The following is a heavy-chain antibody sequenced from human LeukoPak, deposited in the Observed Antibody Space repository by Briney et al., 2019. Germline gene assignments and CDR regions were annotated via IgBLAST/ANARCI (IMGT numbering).Heavy chain of an antibody. J-gene: IGHJ4*02. V-gene: IGHV3-30*18. CDR1: GFTFSSYG. CDR2: ISYDGSNK. D-gene: IGHD5-18*01. CDR3: AKDRGTWIQLWFFDY. Sequence: GGSLRLSCAASGFTFSSYGMHWIRQAPGKGLEWVAVISYDGSNKYYADSVKGRFTISRDNSKNTLYLQMNSLRAEDTAVYYCAKDRGTWIQLWFFDYWGQGTLVTVSS.